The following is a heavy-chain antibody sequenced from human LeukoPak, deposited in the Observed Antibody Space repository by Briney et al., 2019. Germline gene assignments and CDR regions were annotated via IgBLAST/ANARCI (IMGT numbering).Heavy chain of an antibody. Sequence: GGSLRLSCAASGFTFSSYWMNWVRQAPGKGLEWVSTISGSGGSKHYADSVEGRFTISRDNSKNTVYLQMNSLRAEDTAIYYCAKLTSASGAYGVDVWGQGTTVTVSS. CDR2: ISGSGGSK. CDR1: GFTFSSYW. J-gene: IGHJ6*02. CDR3: AKLTSASGAYGVDV. D-gene: IGHD3-10*01. V-gene: IGHV3-23*01.